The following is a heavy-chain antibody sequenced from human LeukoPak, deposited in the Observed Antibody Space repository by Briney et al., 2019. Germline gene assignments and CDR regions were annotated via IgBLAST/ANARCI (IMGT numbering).Heavy chain of an antibody. Sequence: PGGSLRLSCAASGFTFSSYGMHWVRQAPGKGLEWVAVISYDGSNKYYADSVKGRFTISRDNSKNTLYLQMNSLRAEDTAVYYCAKDPGGDSSGYPDFDYWGQGTLVTVSS. D-gene: IGHD3-22*01. CDR1: GFTFSSYG. CDR2: ISYDGSNK. V-gene: IGHV3-30*18. CDR3: AKDPGGDSSGYPDFDY. J-gene: IGHJ4*02.